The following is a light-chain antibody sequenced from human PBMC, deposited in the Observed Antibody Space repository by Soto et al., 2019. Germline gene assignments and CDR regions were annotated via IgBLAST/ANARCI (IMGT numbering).Light chain of an antibody. CDR3: QQRSNWPLIT. V-gene: IGKV3-11*01. CDR1: QSVIRY. J-gene: IGKJ5*01. CDR2: DAS. Sequence: EVVLTQSPATLSLSPGERATRSFRASQSVIRYLAWYQQKPGQAPRLLIYDASNRATGIPARFSGSGSGTDFTLTISSLEPEDFAFYYCQQRSNWPLITFGQGTRLEIK.